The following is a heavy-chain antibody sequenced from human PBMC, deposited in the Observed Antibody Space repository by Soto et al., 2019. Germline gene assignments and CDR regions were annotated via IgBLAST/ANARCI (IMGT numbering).Heavy chain of an antibody. D-gene: IGHD5-18*01. CDR3: ARERGGDTAMVTDY. CDR1: GGTFSSYA. CDR2: IIPIFGTA. V-gene: IGHV1-69*12. J-gene: IGHJ4*02. Sequence: QVQLVQSGAEVKKPGSSVKVSCKASGGTFSSYAISWVRQAPGQGLEWMGGIIPIFGTANYAQKFQGRVTITADESTSTADMELSSLRSEDTAVYYCARERGGDTAMVTDYWGQGTLVTVSS.